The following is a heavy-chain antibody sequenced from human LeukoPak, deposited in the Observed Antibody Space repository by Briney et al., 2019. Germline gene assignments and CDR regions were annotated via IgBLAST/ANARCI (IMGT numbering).Heavy chain of an antibody. CDR1: GGSIPTTRYY. CDR2: VYYFGNA. J-gene: IGHJ4*02. V-gene: IGHV4-39*01. Sequence: PSETLSLTCSVSGGSIPTTRYYWGWLRQSPGMGLDGIVSVYYFGNAYYRPSLMSRATISIDTSKNPISLNLTSVTARDTGIYYCATHKERSYFESWGQGTLVTVSS. D-gene: IGHD3-10*01. CDR3: ATHKERSYFES.